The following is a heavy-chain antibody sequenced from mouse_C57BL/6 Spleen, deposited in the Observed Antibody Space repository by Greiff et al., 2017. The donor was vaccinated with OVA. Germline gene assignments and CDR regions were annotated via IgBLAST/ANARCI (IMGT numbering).Heavy chain of an antibody. V-gene: IGHV5-9-1*02. CDR2: ISSGGDYI. CDR1: GFTFSSYA. J-gene: IGHJ4*01. D-gene: IGHD6-1*01. CDR3: TRASYYYAMDY. Sequence: EVKLVESGAGLVKPGGSLKLSCAASGFTFSSYAMSWVRQTPEKRLEWVAYISSGGDYIYYADTVKGRFTISRDNARNTLYLQMSSLKSEDTAMYYCTRASYYYAMDYWGQGTSVTVSS.